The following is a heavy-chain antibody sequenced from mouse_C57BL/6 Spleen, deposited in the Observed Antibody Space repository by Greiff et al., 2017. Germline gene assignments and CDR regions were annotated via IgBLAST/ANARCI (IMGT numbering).Heavy chain of an antibody. J-gene: IGHJ2*01. CDR3: AVITTVVAPDY. CDR1: GYTFTSYT. Sequence: VQGVESGAELARPGASVKMSCKASGYTFTSYTMHWVKQRPGQGLEWIGYINPSSGYTKYNQKFKDKATLTADKSSSTAYMQLSSLASEDSAVYYCAVITTVVAPDYWGQGTTLTVSS. V-gene: IGHV1-4*01. CDR2: INPSSGYT. D-gene: IGHD1-1*01.